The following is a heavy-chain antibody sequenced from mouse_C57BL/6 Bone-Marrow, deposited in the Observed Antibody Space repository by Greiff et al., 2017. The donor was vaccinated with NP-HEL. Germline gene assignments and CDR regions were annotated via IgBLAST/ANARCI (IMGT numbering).Heavy chain of an antibody. CDR1: GYTFTDYY. CDR2: INPYNGGT. D-gene: IGHD2-1*01. J-gene: IGHJ3*01. Sequence: EVQLQQSGPVLVKPGASVKMSCKASGYTFTDYYMNWVKQSHGKSLEWIGVINPYNGGTSYNQKFKGKATLTVDKSSSTAYMELNSLTSEDSAVYYCARSPLYYGPLAYWGQGTLVTVSA. V-gene: IGHV1-19*01. CDR3: ARSPLYYGPLAY.